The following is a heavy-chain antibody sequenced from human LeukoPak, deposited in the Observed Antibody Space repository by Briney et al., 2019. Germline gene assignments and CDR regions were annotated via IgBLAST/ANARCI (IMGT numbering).Heavy chain of an antibody. CDR1: GGSISSGSYY. CDR2: IYTSGST. Sequence: SETLSLTCTVSGGSISSGSYYWSWIRQPAGKGLEWIGRIYTSGSTNYNPSLKSRVTISVDTSKNQFSLKLSSVTAADTAVYYCARKPNFGVDHPSGFEYWGQGTLVTVSS. V-gene: IGHV4-61*02. CDR3: ARKPNFGVDHPSGFEY. D-gene: IGHD3-3*01. J-gene: IGHJ4*02.